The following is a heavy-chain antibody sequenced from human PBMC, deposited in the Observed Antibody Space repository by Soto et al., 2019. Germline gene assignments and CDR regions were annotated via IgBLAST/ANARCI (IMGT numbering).Heavy chain of an antibody. V-gene: IGHV3-48*02. CDR2: ISSSSSTI. Sequence: EVQLVESGGGLVQPGGSLRLSCAASGFTFSSYSMNWVRQAPGKGLEWVSYISSSSSTIYYADSVKGRFTISRDNAKISLYLEMNSRRDEDTAVYYCARSLVFGIVARYPWFDPWGQGTLVTVSS. CDR3: ARSLVFGIVARYPWFDP. J-gene: IGHJ5*02. CDR1: GFTFSSYS. D-gene: IGHD6-6*01.